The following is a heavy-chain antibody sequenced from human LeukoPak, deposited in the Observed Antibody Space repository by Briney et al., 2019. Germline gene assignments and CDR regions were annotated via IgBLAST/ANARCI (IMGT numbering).Heavy chain of an antibody. CDR2: IGTYGGDT. V-gene: IGHV1-18*01. CDR1: TSR. J-gene: IGHJ5*01. D-gene: IGHD3-22*01. CDR3: ARDLWNFYDDSGYNRDFDS. Sequence: ASVKVSCKATSRISWVRQAPGQGLEWMGWIGTYGGDTYYAQKFQGRITVTTDTSTSTVYMELRNLRSDDTAVYYCARDLWNFYDDSGYNRDFDSWGQGALVTVSS.